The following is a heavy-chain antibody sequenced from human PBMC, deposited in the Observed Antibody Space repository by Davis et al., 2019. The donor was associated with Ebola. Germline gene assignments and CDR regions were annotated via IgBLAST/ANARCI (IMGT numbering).Heavy chain of an antibody. CDR2: INHSGST. CDR1: GGSFSGYY. V-gene: IGHV4-34*01. D-gene: IGHD5-12*01. J-gene: IGHJ4*02. Sequence: MPSETLSLTCAVYGGSFSGYYWSWIRQPPGKGLEWIGEINHSGSTNYNPSLKSRVTISVDTSKNQFSLKLSSVTAADTAVYYCATQWDSGYIRGFDYWGQGTLVTVSS. CDR3: ATQWDSGYIRGFDY.